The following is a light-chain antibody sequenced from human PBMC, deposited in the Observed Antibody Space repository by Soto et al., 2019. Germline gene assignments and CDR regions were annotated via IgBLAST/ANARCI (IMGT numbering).Light chain of an antibody. CDR3: QQSYSTPQT. CDR1: QSISSY. CDR2: DAS. Sequence: DLQMTQSPSSLSASVGDRVTITCRASQSISSYLNWYQQKPGKAPKLLIYDASSLQSGVPSRFSGSGSGTDFTLTISSLQPEDFATYYCQQSYSTPQTFGQGTKVEIK. V-gene: IGKV1-39*01. J-gene: IGKJ1*01.